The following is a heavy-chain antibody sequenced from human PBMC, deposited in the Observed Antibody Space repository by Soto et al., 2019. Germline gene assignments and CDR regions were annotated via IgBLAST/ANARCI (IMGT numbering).Heavy chain of an antibody. D-gene: IGHD2-8*01. Sequence: GWSLRLSCASSVFTFISYGMHWVRQAPGKGLEWVAVIWYDGSNKYYAGSVKGRFTISRDNSKNTLYLQMNSLRAEATAVYYCPTDLKGCTNGVCYARLYYYYGMDVWGQGTTVTVSS. CDR3: PTDLKGCTNGVCYARLYYYYGMDV. V-gene: IGHV3-33*01. CDR1: VFTFISYG. CDR2: IWYDGSNK. J-gene: IGHJ6*02.